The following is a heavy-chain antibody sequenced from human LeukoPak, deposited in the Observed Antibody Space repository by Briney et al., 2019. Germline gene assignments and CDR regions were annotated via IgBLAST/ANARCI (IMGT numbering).Heavy chain of an antibody. CDR2: VSSSSGII. V-gene: IGHV3-48*02. Sequence: GGSLRLSCAASGFTFSYYTMNWVRQAPGKGLEWVSYVSSSSGIIYADSVKGRCTVSRDNAKNSLYLQMNSLRDDDTGVYYCAFQDGGIVYWGQGTLVTVSS. CDR1: GFTFSYYT. J-gene: IGHJ4*02. D-gene: IGHD4-23*01. CDR3: AFQDGGIVY.